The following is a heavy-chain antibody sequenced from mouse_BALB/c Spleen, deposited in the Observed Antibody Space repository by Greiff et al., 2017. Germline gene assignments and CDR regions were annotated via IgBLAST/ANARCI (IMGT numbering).Heavy chain of an antibody. J-gene: IGHJ3*01. D-gene: IGHD3-1*01. CDR3: ARGSGPLAY. Sequence: QVQLQQSGPGLVQPSQSLSITCTVSGFSLTSYGVHWVRQSPGKGLEWLGVIWSGGSTDYNSALKSRLSISKDNSKSQVFLKMNSLQTDDTARYYCARGSGPLAYWGQGTLVTVSA. CDR1: GFSLTSYG. V-gene: IGHV2-4-1*01. CDR2: IWSGGST.